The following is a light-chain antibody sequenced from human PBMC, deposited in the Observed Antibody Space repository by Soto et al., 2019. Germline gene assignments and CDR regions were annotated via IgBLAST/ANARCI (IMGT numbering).Light chain of an antibody. CDR3: QEYNNWAWR. J-gene: IGKJ5*01. V-gene: IGKV3-15*01. CDR1: QSISDT. Sequence: EIVMTQSPATLSVSPGGRATLSCRASQSISDTLAWYQQKPGQAPRLLIHGASTRATGFPARFSGSGSGTDFTITISSVQAEEFAVYFCQEYNNWAWRFGQGTRLDIK. CDR2: GAS.